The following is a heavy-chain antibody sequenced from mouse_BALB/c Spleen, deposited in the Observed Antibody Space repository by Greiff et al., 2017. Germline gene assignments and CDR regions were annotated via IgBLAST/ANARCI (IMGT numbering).Heavy chain of an antibody. D-gene: IGHD2-2*01. Sequence: EVKLMESGAELVKPGASVKLSCTASGFNIKDTYMHWVKQRPEQGLEWIGRIDPANGNTKYDPKFQGKATITADISSNTAYLQLSSLTSEDTAVYYCAGGGYDDYAMDYWGQGTSVTVSS. V-gene: IGHV14-3*02. CDR3: AGGGYDDYAMDY. CDR1: GFNIKDTY. J-gene: IGHJ4*01. CDR2: IDPANGNT.